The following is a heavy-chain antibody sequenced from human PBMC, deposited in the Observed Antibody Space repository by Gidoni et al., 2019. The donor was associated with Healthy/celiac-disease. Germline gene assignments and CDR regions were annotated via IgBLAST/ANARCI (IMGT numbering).Heavy chain of an antibody. CDR3: AKDSSSWYEVVNWFDP. J-gene: IGHJ5*02. D-gene: IGHD6-13*01. Sequence: APGKGLEWVAVISYDGSNKYYADSVKGRFTISRDKSKNTLYLQMNSLRAEDTAVYYCAKDSSSWYEVVNWFDPWGQGTLVTVSS. V-gene: IGHV3-30*18. CDR2: ISYDGSNK.